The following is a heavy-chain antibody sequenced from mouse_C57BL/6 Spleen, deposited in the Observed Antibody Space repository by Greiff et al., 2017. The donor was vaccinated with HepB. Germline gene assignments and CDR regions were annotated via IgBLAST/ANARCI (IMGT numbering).Heavy chain of an antibody. J-gene: IGHJ3*01. CDR1: GFSLTSYG. CDR2: IWSGGST. CDR3: ARQARRPRDWFAY. Sequence: VQGVESGPGLVQPSQSLSITCTVSGFSLTSYGVHWVRQSPGKGLEWLGVIWSGGSTDYNAAFISRLSISKDNSKSQVFFKMNSLQADDTAIYYCARQARRPRDWFAYWGQGTLVTVSA. V-gene: IGHV2-2*01. D-gene: IGHD2-14*01.